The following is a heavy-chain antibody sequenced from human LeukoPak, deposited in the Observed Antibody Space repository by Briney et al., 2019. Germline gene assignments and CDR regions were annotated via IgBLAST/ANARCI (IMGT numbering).Heavy chain of an antibody. CDR3: ARGERWLTIPGIDY. V-gene: IGHV3-48*03. CDR1: GLTFTNYE. J-gene: IGHJ4*02. CDR2: ISNGGNTV. D-gene: IGHD5-24*01. Sequence: GGSLRLSCAASGLTFTNYEMNWVPQAPGKGLEWVSYISNGGNTVYYADSVKGRFTISRDNAKNSLYLQMNSLRAEDTAVYYCARGERWLTIPGIDYWGQGSLVTVSS.